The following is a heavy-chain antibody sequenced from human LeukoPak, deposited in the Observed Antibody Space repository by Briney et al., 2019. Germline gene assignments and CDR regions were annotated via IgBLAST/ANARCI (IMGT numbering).Heavy chain of an antibody. Sequence: GSLRLSCAASGFTFSSYGMHWVRQAPGKGLEWVAVIWYDGSNKYYADSVKGRFTISRDNSKNTLYLQMNSLRAEDTAVYYCARDSFQWELPAFDIWGQGTMVTVSS. CDR2: IWYDGSNK. V-gene: IGHV3-33*01. D-gene: IGHD1-26*01. CDR3: ARDSFQWELPAFDI. J-gene: IGHJ3*02. CDR1: GFTFSSYG.